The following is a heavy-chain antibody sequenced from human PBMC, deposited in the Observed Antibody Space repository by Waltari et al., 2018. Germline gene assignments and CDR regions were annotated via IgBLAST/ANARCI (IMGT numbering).Heavy chain of an antibody. D-gene: IGHD2-21*02. CDR1: GGTFSSYA. Sequence: QVQLVQSGAEVKKPGSSVKVSCKASGGTFSSYAISWVRQAPGQGLEWMGGSIPILGIANDAQKFQGRVTITADKSTSTAYMELSSLRSEDTAVYYCARRGDWSSYYFDYWGQGTLVTVSS. CDR2: SIPILGIA. J-gene: IGHJ4*02. CDR3: ARRGDWSSYYFDY. V-gene: IGHV1-69*10.